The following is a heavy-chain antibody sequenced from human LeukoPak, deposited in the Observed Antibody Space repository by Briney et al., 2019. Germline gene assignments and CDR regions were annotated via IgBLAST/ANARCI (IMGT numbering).Heavy chain of an antibody. D-gene: IGHD5-24*01. J-gene: IGHJ4*02. CDR2: ITPSGGT. Sequence: ASVKVSCKASGYTFTAYYIHWVRQAPAQGLEWMGWITPSGGTNYPQKFQGRVAITWDTSITTAYMELSRLTSDDTAVYYCARDRYGDGFAHLDYWGQGALVTVSS. V-gene: IGHV1-2*02. CDR1: GYTFTAYY. CDR3: ARDRYGDGFAHLDY.